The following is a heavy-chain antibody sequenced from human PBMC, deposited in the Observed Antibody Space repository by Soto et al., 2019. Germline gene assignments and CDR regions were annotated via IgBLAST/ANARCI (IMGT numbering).Heavy chain of an antibody. J-gene: IGHJ4*01. CDR3: ARDATLRH. Sequence: SETLSLTCTVSGDSMDGFYWNWIRQPPGKGLEWIGFVDYTGNTNYNPSLRSRLSISIDTSKNQFSLQLSSVIAADTAIYYCARDATLRHWGHGTLVTVSS. CDR1: GDSMDGFY. V-gene: IGHV4-59*01. CDR2: VDYTGNT.